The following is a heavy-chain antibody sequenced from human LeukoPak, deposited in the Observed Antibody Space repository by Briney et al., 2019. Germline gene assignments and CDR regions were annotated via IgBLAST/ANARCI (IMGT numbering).Heavy chain of an antibody. V-gene: IGHV3-21*01. CDR1: GFTLSSSA. J-gene: IGHJ4*02. Sequence: PGGSLRLSCAASGFTLSSSAMNWVRQAPGKGLEWVSSINNVGSHIYYAGSVKGRFTISRDNTKNSLYLQMNSLRAEDTAVYYCSRDPTYYLRYGYFDHWGQGALVTVSS. D-gene: IGHD1-26*01. CDR2: INNVGSHI. CDR3: SRDPTYYLRYGYFDH.